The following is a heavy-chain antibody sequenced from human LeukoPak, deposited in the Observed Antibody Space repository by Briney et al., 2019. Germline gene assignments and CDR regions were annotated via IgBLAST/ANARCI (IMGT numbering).Heavy chain of an antibody. V-gene: IGHV4-38-2*02. D-gene: IGHD2-2*01. J-gene: IGHJ5*02. CDR3: ARSSSTENWFDP. CDR2: VHHRGST. CDR1: GYSISSGFY. Sequence: PSETLSLTCTVSGYSISSGFYWGWIRQPPGKGLEWIGSVHHRGSTYYRPSLKSRVTISVDTSKNQFSLKLSSVTAADTAVYYCARSSSTENWFDPWGQGTLVTVSS.